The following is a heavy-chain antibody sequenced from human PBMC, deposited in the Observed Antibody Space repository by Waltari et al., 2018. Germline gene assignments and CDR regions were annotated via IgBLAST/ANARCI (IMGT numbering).Heavy chain of an antibody. Sequence: QVQLVESGGGVVQPGTSLRLSCAASGFTFRRYAMHWVRQAPGKGLEWVAVLWYDGRSQYYADSVKGRITISRDKSKDTLYLQMNSLRAEDTAVYYCARGDYDYSGYIDYWGQGTLVTVSS. V-gene: IGHV3-33*01. J-gene: IGHJ4*02. CDR3: ARGDYDYSGYIDY. CDR2: LWYDGRSQ. D-gene: IGHD3-22*01. CDR1: GFTFRRYA.